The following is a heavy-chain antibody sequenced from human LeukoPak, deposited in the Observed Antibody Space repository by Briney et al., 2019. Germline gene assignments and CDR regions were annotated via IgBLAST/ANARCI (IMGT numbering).Heavy chain of an antibody. CDR2: IWYDGSNK. D-gene: IGHD3-3*01. V-gene: IGHV3-33*01. Sequence: GGSLRLSCAASGFTFSSYGMHWVRQAPGKGLEWVAVIWYDGSNKYYADSVKGRFTISRDNSKNTLYLQMNSLRAEDTAVYYCARDGMRFLEWSYYYYYMDVWGKGTTVTVSS. CDR1: GFTFSSYG. J-gene: IGHJ6*03. CDR3: ARDGMRFLEWSYYYYYMDV.